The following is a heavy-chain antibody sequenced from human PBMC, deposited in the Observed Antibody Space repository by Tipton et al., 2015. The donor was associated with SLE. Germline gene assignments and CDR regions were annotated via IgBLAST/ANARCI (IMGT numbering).Heavy chain of an antibody. D-gene: IGHD2-2*01. CDR3: ARNARDAMDV. CDR1: GFILGNYD. Sequence: SLRLSCAASGFILGNYDIHWVRQPTGKGLEWVSGIGTAGDTTYLGSVKGRFTISRENAKNSLYLQMNSLRPEDTALYYCARNARDAMDVWGQGTTVTVSS. V-gene: IGHV3-13*01. J-gene: IGHJ6*02. CDR2: IGTAGDT.